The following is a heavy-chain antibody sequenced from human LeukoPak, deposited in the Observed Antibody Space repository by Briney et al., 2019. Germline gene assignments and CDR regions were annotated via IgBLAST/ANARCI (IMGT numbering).Heavy chain of an antibody. J-gene: IGHJ4*02. CDR2: IHYSGST. V-gene: IGHV4-59*01. CDR1: GASISSYY. D-gene: IGHD4-17*01. Sequence: PSETLSLTCTVSGASISSYYWSWIRQPPGKGLQWIGYIHYSGSTNYNPSLKSRVTISVDTFKNQFSLKLSSVTAADTAVYYCARHDYGATRDYWGQGTLVTVSS. CDR3: ARHDYGATRDY.